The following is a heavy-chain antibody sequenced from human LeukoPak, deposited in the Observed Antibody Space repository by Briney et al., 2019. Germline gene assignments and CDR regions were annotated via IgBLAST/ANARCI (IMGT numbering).Heavy chain of an antibody. CDR3: TRDRGPRVRLHFDY. V-gene: IGHV1-8*03. Sequence: ASVKVSCKASGYTFTSYDINWVRQATGQGLEWMGWMNPNSGNTGYAQKFQGRVTITRNTSISTAYMELSSLRSEDTAVYYCTRDRGPRVRLHFDYWGQGTLVTVSS. CDR1: GYTFTSYD. J-gene: IGHJ4*02. CDR2: MNPNSGNT. D-gene: IGHD3-10*01.